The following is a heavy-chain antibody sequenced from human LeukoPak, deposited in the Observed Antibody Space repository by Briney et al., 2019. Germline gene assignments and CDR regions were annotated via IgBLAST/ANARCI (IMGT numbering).Heavy chain of an antibody. V-gene: IGHV3-23*01. J-gene: IGHJ3*02. CDR3: AKFKAKDGIRDSYDI. D-gene: IGHD2-21*01. Sequence: GESLRLSCAASGFTFSNSAMTCVRQVPGKGPEWLSTISNSGDNTYYADFVKGRFTIARDNAKNTLYLQVYSLRAEDTALYYCAKFKAKDGIRDSYDIWGQGTMVTVSS. CDR2: ISNSGDNT. CDR1: GFTFSNSA.